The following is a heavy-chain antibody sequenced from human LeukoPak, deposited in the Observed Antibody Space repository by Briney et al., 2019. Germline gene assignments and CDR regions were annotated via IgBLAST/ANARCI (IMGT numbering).Heavy chain of an antibody. J-gene: IGHJ4*02. V-gene: IGHV1-69*06. Sequence: SVKVSCKASGGTFSSYAISWVRQAPGQGVEWVGGIIHIFGTANYAQKFQGRVTITADKSTSSAYMELSSLRSEDTAVYYCARGWELVRRYYFDYWGQGTLVTVSS. CDR1: GGTFSSYA. CDR2: IIHIFGTA. CDR3: ARGWELVRRYYFDY. D-gene: IGHD1-26*01.